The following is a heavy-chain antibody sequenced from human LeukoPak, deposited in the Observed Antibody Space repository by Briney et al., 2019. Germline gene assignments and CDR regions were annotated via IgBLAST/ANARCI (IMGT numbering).Heavy chain of an antibody. CDR1: GGSISSSNW. J-gene: IGHJ4*02. CDR3: ARAHYGSGSTFDY. V-gene: IGHV4-4*02. Sequence: PSGTLSLTCAVSGGSISSSNWWSWVRQPPGKRLEWIGYIYYSGSTNYNPSLKSRVTISVDTSKNQFSLKLSSVTAADTAVYYCARAHYGSGSTFDYWGQGTLVTVSS. D-gene: IGHD3-10*01. CDR2: IYYSGST.